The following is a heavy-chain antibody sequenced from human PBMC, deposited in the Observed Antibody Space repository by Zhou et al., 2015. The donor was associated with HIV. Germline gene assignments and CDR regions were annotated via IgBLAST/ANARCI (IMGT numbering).Heavy chain of an antibody. V-gene: IGHV3-9*03. Sequence: EVQLVESGGGLVQPGRSLRLSCAASGFTFDDYAMHWVRQAPGKGLEWVSGISWNSGSIGYADSVKGRFTISRDNAKNSLYLQMNSLRAEDMALYYCAKDGKGAFDYYDSSGPHFQHWGQGTLVTVSS. CDR2: ISWNSGSI. CDR1: GFTFDDYA. CDR3: AKDGKGAFDYYDSSGPHFQH. D-gene: IGHD3-22*01. J-gene: IGHJ1*01.